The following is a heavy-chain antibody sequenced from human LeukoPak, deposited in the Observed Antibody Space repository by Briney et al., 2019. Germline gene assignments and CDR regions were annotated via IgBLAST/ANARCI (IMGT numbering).Heavy chain of an antibody. J-gene: IGHJ4*02. CDR2: IYTSAST. CDR1: GGSISNYY. CDR3: ARVDTSGWHYFDD. Sequence: SETLSLTCTVSGGSISNYYWSWIRQPAGKGLEWIGHIYTSASTNYNPSLKSRVTMSVDASKNQFSLELNSVTAADTAAYYCARVDTSGWHYFDDWGQGTLVTVSS. D-gene: IGHD6-19*01. V-gene: IGHV4-4*07.